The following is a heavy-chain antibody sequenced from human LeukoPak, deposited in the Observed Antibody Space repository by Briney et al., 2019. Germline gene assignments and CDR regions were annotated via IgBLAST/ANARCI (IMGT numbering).Heavy chain of an antibody. CDR2: IKEDGRQK. V-gene: IGHV3-7*01. CDR3: ARDRRGYSYGGD. CDR1: GFSFSDYS. J-gene: IGHJ4*02. Sequence: GGSLRLSCVASGFSFSDYSMNWVRQAPGKGLEWVANIKEDGRQKYYVGSVKGRFTISRDNAKNSLYLQMNSLRAEDTALYYCARDRRGYSYGGDWGQGTLVTVSS. D-gene: IGHD5-18*01.